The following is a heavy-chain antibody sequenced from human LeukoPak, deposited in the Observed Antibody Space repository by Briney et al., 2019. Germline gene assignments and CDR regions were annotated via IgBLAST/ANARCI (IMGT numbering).Heavy chain of an antibody. Sequence: PSETLSLTCTVSGGSISSYSWSWIRQPPGKGLEWIGYIYYSGSTNYNPSLKSRVTISVDTSKDQFSLKLSSVTAADTAVYYCARDSQVVDGFDIWRQGTMVTVSS. D-gene: IGHD2-21*01. CDR3: ARDSQVVDGFDI. J-gene: IGHJ3*02. CDR2: IYYSGST. V-gene: IGHV4-59*01. CDR1: GGSISSYS.